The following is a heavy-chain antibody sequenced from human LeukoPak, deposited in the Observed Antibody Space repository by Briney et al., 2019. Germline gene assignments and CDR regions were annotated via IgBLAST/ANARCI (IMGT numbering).Heavy chain of an antibody. CDR2: ISSSSSSI. V-gene: IGHV3-21*01. Sequence: GGSLRLSCAASEFTFSSYTLNWVRQAPGQGLQWVSSISSSSSSIYYADSVKGRFTISRDNAKNSLYLQMNSLGAGDTAVYYCARFPKRVDFWFWVDYWGQGTLVTVSS. J-gene: IGHJ4*02. CDR1: EFTFSSYT. CDR3: ARFPKRVDFWFWVDY. D-gene: IGHD3-3*01.